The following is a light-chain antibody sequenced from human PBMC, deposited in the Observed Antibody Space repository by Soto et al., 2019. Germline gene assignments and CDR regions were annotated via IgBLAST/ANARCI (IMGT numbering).Light chain of an antibody. V-gene: IGKV3-15*01. Sequence: EIAMTQSPATLSVSPGQRATLSCRASQIVNSNLAWYQQKPGQAPSLVMFNASTRATDIPARFSGSGSGTQFTLTISSLQSVDFATYYCQQYYTLNTFGQGTRLEIK. CDR2: NAS. CDR1: QIVNSN. J-gene: IGKJ2*01. CDR3: QQYYTLNT.